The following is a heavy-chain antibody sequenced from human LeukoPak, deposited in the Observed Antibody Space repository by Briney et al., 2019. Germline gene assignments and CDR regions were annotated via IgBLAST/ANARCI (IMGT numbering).Heavy chain of an antibody. CDR1: GGTFSSYA. V-gene: IGHV1-69*13. Sequence: SVKVSCKASGGTFSSYAISWVRQAPGQGLEWMGGIIPIFGTANYAQKFQGRVTITVDESTSTAYMELSSLRSEDTAVYYCARAGKYYYDSSGYYPQYWGQGTLVTVSS. CDR3: ARAGKYYYDSSGYYPQY. D-gene: IGHD3-22*01. J-gene: IGHJ4*02. CDR2: IIPIFGTA.